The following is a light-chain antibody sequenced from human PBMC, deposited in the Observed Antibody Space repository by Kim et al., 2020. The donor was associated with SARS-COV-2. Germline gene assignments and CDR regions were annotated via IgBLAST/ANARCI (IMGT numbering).Light chain of an antibody. CDR3: QAWDSSTAV. CDR2: QDS. J-gene: IGLJ3*02. Sequence: VYPGQTASITCSGDKLGDKYACWYQQKPGQSPVLVIYQDSKRPSGIPERFSGSNSGNTATLTISGTQAMDEADYYCQAWDSSTAVFGGGTKLTVL. V-gene: IGLV3-1*01. CDR1: KLGDKY.